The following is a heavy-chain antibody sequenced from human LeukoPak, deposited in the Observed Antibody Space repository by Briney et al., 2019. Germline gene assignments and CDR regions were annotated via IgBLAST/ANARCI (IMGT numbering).Heavy chain of an antibody. D-gene: IGHD3-22*01. V-gene: IGHV3-30*02. CDR1: GFTFSSYG. CDR3: AKEAAYYYDSSGYYLY. CDR2: IRYDGSNK. Sequence: GGSLRLSCAASGFTFSSYGMHWVRQAPGKGLEWVAYIRYDGSNKYYADSAKGRFTISRDNSKNTLYLQMNSLRAEDTAVYYCAKEAAYYYDSSGYYLYWGQGTLVTVSS. J-gene: IGHJ4*02.